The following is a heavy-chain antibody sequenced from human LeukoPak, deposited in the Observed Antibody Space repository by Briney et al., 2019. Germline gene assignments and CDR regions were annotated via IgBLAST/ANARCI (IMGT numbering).Heavy chain of an antibody. CDR2: IRYDGSNK. D-gene: IGHD5-18*01. Sequence: GGSLRLSCAASGFTFSSYGMHWVRQAPGKGLEWVAFIRYDGSNKYYADSVNGRFTISRDNSKNTLYLQMNSLRAEDTAVYYCAKERDTAMVTIDYWGQGTLVTVSS. V-gene: IGHV3-30*02. J-gene: IGHJ4*02. CDR3: AKERDTAMVTIDY. CDR1: GFTFSSYG.